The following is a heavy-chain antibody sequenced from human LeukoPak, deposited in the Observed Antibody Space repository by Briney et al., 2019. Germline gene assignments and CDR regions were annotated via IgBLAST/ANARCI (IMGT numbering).Heavy chain of an antibody. D-gene: IGHD3-22*01. CDR1: GYTFTSYV. Sequence: SSVNVSCKASGYTFTSYVISWVRQAPGQGLEWMGWISAYNGNTNYEQKLQGRVTMTTETSTSTAYMELRSLRADDTAVYYCEREDGYYYDSSGLDYWGQGTLVTVSS. J-gene: IGHJ4*02. CDR2: ISAYNGNT. CDR3: EREDGYYYDSSGLDY. V-gene: IGHV1-18*01.